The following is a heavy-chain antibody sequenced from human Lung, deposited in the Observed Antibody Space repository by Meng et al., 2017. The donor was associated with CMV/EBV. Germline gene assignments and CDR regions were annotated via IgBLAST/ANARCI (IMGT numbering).Heavy chain of an antibody. V-gene: IGHV3-11*01. D-gene: IGHD2-8*01. CDR3: GGTDGRGMDV. CDR1: GFTVTDHY. Sequence: SCAASGFTVTDHYMNWFRQAPGKGLEWVSYISKGGPTIYYADSVKGRFTISRDNAKNSLYLQMDSLRAEDTAVYYCGGTDGRGMDVWDQGNTVTVSS. CDR2: ISKGGPTI. J-gene: IGHJ6*02.